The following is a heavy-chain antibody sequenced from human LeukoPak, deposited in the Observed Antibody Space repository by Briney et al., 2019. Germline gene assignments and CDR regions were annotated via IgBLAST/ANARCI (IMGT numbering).Heavy chain of an antibody. J-gene: IGHJ4*02. CDR3: ARDPPSSSY. V-gene: IGHV3-21*01. CDR2: ISSSSSYI. Sequence: GGSLRLSCAASGFTFSSYSMNWVRQAPGNGLEWVSSISSSSSYINYADSVKGRFTISRDNAKNSLYLQMNSLRAEDTAVYYCARDPPSSSYWGQGTLVTVSS. CDR1: GFTFSSYS. D-gene: IGHD6-6*01.